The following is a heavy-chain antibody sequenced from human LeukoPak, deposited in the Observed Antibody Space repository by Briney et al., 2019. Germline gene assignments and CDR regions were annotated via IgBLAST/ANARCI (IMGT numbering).Heavy chain of an antibody. CDR2: IKQDGSEK. D-gene: IGHD6-13*01. Sequence: GGSLRLSCAASGFTFSSYWMSWVRQAPGKGLEWVANIKQDGSEKYYVDSVKGRFTISRDNAKNSLYLQMNSLRAEDTAVYYCARDREPSVAAAGTGNYYYMDVWGKGTTVTVSS. V-gene: IGHV3-7*01. J-gene: IGHJ6*03. CDR3: ARDREPSVAAAGTGNYYYMDV. CDR1: GFTFSSYW.